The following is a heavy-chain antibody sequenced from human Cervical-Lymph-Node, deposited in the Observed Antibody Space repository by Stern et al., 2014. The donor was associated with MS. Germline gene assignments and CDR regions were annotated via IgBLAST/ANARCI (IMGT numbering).Heavy chain of an antibody. V-gene: IGHV1-69*01. CDR2: FVPLFGKP. CDR3: ASPLTATSVPFGYYGMDV. CDR1: GGTFSNYA. Sequence: QLVQSGAEVKKPGSSVKAFCKASGGTFSNYATRWVRQAPGQGLEWLGVFVPLFGKPNYAKKIQASVTITADESSSTAYMDLSSLRSEDTAVYYCASPLTATSVPFGYYGMDVWGQGTTVTVS. D-gene: IGHD4-17*01. J-gene: IGHJ6*02.